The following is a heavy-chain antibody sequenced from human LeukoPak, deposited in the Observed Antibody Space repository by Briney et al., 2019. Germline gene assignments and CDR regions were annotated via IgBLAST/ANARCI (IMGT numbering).Heavy chain of an antibody. V-gene: IGHV4-4*07. CDR1: GGSISSYY. D-gene: IGHD1-14*01. CDR3: ARGATNADGRNWFDP. Sequence: SETLSLTCTDSGGSISSYYWSWIRQPAGKGLEWIGRIYTSGSTNYNPSLKSRVTMSVDTSKNQFSLKLSSVTAADTAVYYCARGATNADGRNWFDPWGQGTLVTVSS. CDR2: IYTSGST. J-gene: IGHJ5*02.